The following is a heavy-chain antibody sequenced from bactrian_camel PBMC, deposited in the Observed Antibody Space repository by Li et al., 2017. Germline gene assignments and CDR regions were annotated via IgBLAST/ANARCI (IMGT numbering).Heavy chain of an antibody. D-gene: IGHD3*01. V-gene: IGHV3S54*01. J-gene: IGHJ4*01. Sequence: HVQLVESGGGSVQAGGSLRLSCEVSGITEGTNCIGWFRQAPGKEREGVAAVMILGATTYYADSVKGRFTISQDNAKNMVYLQVNGLKAEDTAMYYCAAGWSFGVGTLLRRHYNYWGQGTQVTVS. CDR3: AAGWSFGVGTLLRRHYNY. CDR2: VMILGATT. CDR1: GITEGTNC.